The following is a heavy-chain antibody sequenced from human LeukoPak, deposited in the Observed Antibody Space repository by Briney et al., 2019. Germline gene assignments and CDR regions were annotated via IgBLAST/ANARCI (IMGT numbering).Heavy chain of an antibody. CDR2: IGYDGISN. CDR3: AKGGSSGDHAFDY. Sequence: GGSLRLSCAASGFTFSDYGMNWVRQAPGKGLEWVTFIGYDGISNFYADSVKGRFTISRNNSKNTLYLQMNSLRPEDTAVYYCAKGGSSGDHAFDYWGQGTLVTVSS. CDR1: GFTFSDYG. V-gene: IGHV3-30*02. D-gene: IGHD2-21*02. J-gene: IGHJ4*02.